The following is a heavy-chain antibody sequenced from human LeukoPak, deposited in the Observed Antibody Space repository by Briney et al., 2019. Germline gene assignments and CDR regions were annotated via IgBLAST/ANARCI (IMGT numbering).Heavy chain of an antibody. D-gene: IGHD2-21*02. CDR2: ISGSGGST. Sequence: QSGGSLRLSCAASGFTFSSYAMSWVRQAPGKGLEWVSAISGSGGSTYYADSVKGRFTISRDNSKNTLYLQMNSLRAEDTAVYYCAKEHIVVVTATSGNDYWGQGTLVTVSS. J-gene: IGHJ4*02. CDR1: GFTFSSYA. V-gene: IGHV3-23*01. CDR3: AKEHIVVVTATSGNDY.